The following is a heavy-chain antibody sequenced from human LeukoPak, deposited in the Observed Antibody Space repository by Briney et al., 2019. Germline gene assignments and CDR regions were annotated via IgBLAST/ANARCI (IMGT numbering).Heavy chain of an antibody. J-gene: IGHJ4*02. CDR2: IYYSGST. CDR1: GGSISSYY. CDR3: ARVRGVTMIVFDY. V-gene: IGHV4-59*12. D-gene: IGHD3-22*01. Sequence: PSETLSLTCTVSGGSISSYYWSWIRQPPGKGLEWIGYIYYSGSTNYNPSLKSRVTISVDTSKNQFSLKLSSVTAADTAVYYCARVRGVTMIVFDYWGQGTLVTVSS.